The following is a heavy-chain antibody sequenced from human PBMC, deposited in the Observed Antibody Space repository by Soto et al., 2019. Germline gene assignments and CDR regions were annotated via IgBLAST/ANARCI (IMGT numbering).Heavy chain of an antibody. D-gene: IGHD3-22*01. CDR2: ISGSGGST. Sequence: GGSLRLSXAASGFTFSSYAMSWVRQAPGKGLEWVSAISGSGGSTYYADSVKGRFTISRDNSKNTLYLQMNSLRAEDTAVYYCAKDRGTYYYDSSGLYFDYWGQGTLVTVSS. J-gene: IGHJ4*02. CDR1: GFTFSSYA. CDR3: AKDRGTYYYDSSGLYFDY. V-gene: IGHV3-23*01.